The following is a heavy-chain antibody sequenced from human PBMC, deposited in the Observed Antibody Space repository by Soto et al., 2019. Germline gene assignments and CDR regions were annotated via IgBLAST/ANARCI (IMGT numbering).Heavy chain of an antibody. CDR1: GYSISNGDY. CDR2: VYYSGST. V-gene: IGHV4-38-2*01. Sequence: PETLSLTCAVSGYSISNGDYWGWIRQAPGKGLEWIGSVYYSGSTHYEPSLRGRIAISVDALKNQFSLRLPSVTAADTAMYFCARNTSTYFDSWGQGIPVTVSS. CDR3: ARNTSTYFDS. J-gene: IGHJ4*02.